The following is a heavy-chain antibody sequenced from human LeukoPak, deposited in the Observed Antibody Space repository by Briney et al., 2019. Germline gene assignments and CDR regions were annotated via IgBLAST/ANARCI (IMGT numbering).Heavy chain of an antibody. CDR2: IYNSGST. V-gene: IGHV4-59*08. CDR3: ARRKNSGWATDTFDI. Sequence: SESLSVTCTVPGGSINIDYWSSIRQPPGKRLEWSGKIYNSGSTNNNPSLTSRVTISVATYKNQFSLKLNTVTAADTAVYYCARRKNSGWATDTFDIWGQGTMVTVSS. CDR1: GGSINIDY. D-gene: IGHD6-19*01. J-gene: IGHJ3*02.